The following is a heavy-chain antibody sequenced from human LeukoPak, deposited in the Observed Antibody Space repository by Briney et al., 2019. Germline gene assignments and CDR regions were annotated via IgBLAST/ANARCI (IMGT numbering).Heavy chain of an antibody. CDR2: ISYDGSNK. CDR1: GFTFSRYG. D-gene: IGHD3-9*01. J-gene: IGHJ4*02. V-gene: IGHV3-30*18. Sequence: PGRSLRLSCAASGFTFSRYGMHWARQAPGKGLEWVAVISYDGSNKYYVDSVKGRFSISRDNSKNTLYLQMNSLRAEDTAVYYCAKSLRYFDWLFDYWGQGTLVTVSS. CDR3: AKSLRYFDWLFDY.